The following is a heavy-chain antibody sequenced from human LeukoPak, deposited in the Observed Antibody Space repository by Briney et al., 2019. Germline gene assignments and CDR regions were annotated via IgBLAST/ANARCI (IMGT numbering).Heavy chain of an antibody. CDR3: ARDRGYSTFDY. Sequence: GGSLRLSCEASAFTFSSYWMSWVRQAPGKGLEWVANMKEDGGEINYVDSVKGRFTISRDNAKNSLFLQMNSLRVEDMAVYYCARDRGYSTFDYWGQGTLVTVSS. J-gene: IGHJ4*02. V-gene: IGHV3-7*01. CDR1: AFTFSSYW. CDR2: MKEDGGEI. D-gene: IGHD4-23*01.